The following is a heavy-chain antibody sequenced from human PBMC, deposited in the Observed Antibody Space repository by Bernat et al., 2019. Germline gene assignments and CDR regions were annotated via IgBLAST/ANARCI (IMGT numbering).Heavy chain of an antibody. J-gene: IGHJ5*02. CDR1: GFTFSSYS. D-gene: IGHD3-10*01. Sequence: EVQLVESGGGLVKPGGSLRFSCAASGFTFSSYSMNWVRQAPGKGLEWVSSISSSSSYIYYADSVKGRFTISRDKAKNSLYLQMNSVRDEDTAVYYCARVLRHPRGRRCNWFDPWGQGTLVTVSS. CDR2: ISSSSSYI. CDR3: ARVLRHPRGRRCNWFDP. V-gene: IGHV3-21*01.